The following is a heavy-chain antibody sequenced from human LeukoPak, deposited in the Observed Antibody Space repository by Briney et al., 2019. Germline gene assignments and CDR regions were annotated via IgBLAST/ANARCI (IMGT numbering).Heavy chain of an antibody. CDR1: GFTFSSYA. CDR2: VSGSGGST. V-gene: IGHV3-23*01. Sequence: GGSLRLSCAASGFTFSSYAMSWDRQAPGEGLEWVSAVSGSGGSTYYADSVKGRFTISRDNSKNTLYLQMNSLRAEDTAVYYCAAAAGVWGSYDYWGQGTLVTVSS. D-gene: IGHD3-16*01. CDR3: AAAAGVWGSYDY. J-gene: IGHJ4*02.